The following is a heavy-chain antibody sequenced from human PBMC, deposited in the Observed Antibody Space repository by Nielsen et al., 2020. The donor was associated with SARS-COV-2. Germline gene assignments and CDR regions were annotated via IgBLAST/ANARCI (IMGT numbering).Heavy chain of an antibody. CDR3: ARRVQPNYYGSGSYHWFDP. CDR1: GFTFSSYW. V-gene: IGHV3-7*03. CDR2: IKQDGSEK. Sequence: GGSLRLSCAASGFTFSSYWMSWVRQAPGKGLEWVANIKQDGSEKYYVDSVKGRFTISRDNAKNSLYLQMNSLRAEDTAVYYCARRVQPNYYGSGSYHWFDPWGQGTLVTVSS. J-gene: IGHJ5*02. D-gene: IGHD3-10*01.